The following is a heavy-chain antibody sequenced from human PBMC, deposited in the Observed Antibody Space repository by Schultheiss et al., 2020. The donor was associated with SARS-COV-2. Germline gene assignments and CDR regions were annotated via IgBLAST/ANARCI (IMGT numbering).Heavy chain of an antibody. Sequence: GGSLRLSCAVSGFTFSDYYMSWVRQAPGKGLEWVSVIYSGGSTYYADSVKGRFTISRDNSKNTLYLQMNSLRAEDTAVYYCARESSGSYLIDAFDIWGQGTMVTVSS. CDR3: ARESSGSYLIDAFDI. J-gene: IGHJ3*02. CDR2: IYSGGST. V-gene: IGHV3-53*01. D-gene: IGHD1-26*01. CDR1: GFTFSDYY.